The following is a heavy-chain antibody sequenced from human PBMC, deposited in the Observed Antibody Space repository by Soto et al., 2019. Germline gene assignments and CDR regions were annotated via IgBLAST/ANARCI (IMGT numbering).Heavy chain of an antibody. J-gene: IGHJ4*02. D-gene: IGHD2-15*01. Sequence: SETLSLTCTVSGGSISSSSYYWGWIRQPPGKGLEWIGSIYYSGSTYYNPSLKSRVTISVDTSKNQFSLKLSSVTAADTAVYYCARPHQKDCSGGSCYFIDYWGQGTLVTVSS. CDR3: ARPHQKDCSGGSCYFIDY. CDR2: IYYSGST. CDR1: GGSISSSSYY. V-gene: IGHV4-39*01.